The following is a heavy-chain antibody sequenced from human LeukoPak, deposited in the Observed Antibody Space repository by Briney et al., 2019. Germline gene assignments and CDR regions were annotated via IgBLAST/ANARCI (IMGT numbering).Heavy chain of an antibody. CDR1: GGSISSYY. Sequence: SETLSLTCTVSGGSISSYYWSWIRQPPGKGLEWIGYIYYSGSTNYNPSLKSRVTISVDTSKNQFSLKLSSVTAADTAVYYCARTPRQQLVMDVWGKGTAVIVSS. CDR3: ARTPRQQLVMDV. J-gene: IGHJ6*03. CDR2: IYYSGST. D-gene: IGHD6-13*01. V-gene: IGHV4-59*08.